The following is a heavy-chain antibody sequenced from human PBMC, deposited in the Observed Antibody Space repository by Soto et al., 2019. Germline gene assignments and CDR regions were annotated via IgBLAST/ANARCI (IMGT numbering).Heavy chain of an antibody. Sequence: QVQLVESGGGVVQPGRSLRLSCAASGFAFSLYDIHWVRQAPGKGLEWVSVISYDGSKEYYADSVRGRFSISRDNSRNTVFLQMNRLTTEDTAVYWCGRDDLDVKGGSKTVGAGRVGDYWGQGTLVTVSS. CDR1: GFAFSLYD. CDR2: ISYDGSKE. J-gene: IGHJ4*02. D-gene: IGHD3-3*01. V-gene: IGHV3-30*03. CDR3: GRDDLDVKGGSKTVGAGRVGDY.